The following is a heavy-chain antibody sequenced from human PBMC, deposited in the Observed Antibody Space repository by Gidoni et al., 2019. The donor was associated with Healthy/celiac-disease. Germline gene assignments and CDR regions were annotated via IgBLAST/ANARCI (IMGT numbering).Heavy chain of an antibody. V-gene: IGHV3-21*01. Sequence: EVQLVESGGGLVKPGGSLRLSCAASGFTFGSYSMHWVRQAPGKGLEWVSSISSSSSYIYYADSVKGRFTISRDNAKNSLYLQMNSLRAEDTAVYYCARDVSGSPAPWFDPWGQGTLVTVSS. CDR2: ISSSSSYI. D-gene: IGHD1-26*01. J-gene: IGHJ5*02. CDR3: ARDVSGSPAPWFDP. CDR1: GFTFGSYS.